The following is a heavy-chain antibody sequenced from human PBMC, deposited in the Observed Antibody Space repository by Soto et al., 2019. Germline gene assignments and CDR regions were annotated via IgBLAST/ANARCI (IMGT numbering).Heavy chain of an antibody. V-gene: IGHV4-61*01. CDR2: IYYSGST. CDR1: GGSVSSGSYY. D-gene: IGHD3-3*01. J-gene: IGHJ5*02. Sequence: SETLSLTCTVSGGSVSSGSYYWSWIRQPPGKGLEWIGYIYYSGSTNYNPSLKSRVTISVDTSKNQFSLKLSSVTAADTAVYYCARVSITIFGVVNWFDPWGQGTLVTVPS. CDR3: ARVSITIFGVVNWFDP.